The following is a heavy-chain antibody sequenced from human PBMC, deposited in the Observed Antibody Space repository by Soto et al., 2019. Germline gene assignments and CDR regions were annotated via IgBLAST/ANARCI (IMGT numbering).Heavy chain of an antibody. Sequence: QVQLVQSGAEVKKPGSSVRVSCKASGGTFSNYSINWVRQAPGQGLEWMGRTIPVLDTERYAQKCQGRLTVFAGKSTATAFMELSSLTSEDTAIYYCARGSDRPGYCSGGRCYPEFDSWGQGTLVTVSS. D-gene: IGHD2-15*01. CDR2: TIPVLDTE. V-gene: IGHV1-69*08. J-gene: IGHJ4*02. CDR3: ARGSDRPGYCSGGRCYPEFDS. CDR1: GGTFSNYS.